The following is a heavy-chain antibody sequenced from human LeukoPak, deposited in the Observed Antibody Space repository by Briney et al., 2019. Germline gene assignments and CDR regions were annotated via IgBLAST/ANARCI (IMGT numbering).Heavy chain of an antibody. D-gene: IGHD4/OR15-4a*01. CDR3: ANEVRPNDY. Sequence: GGSLGLSCAASGFTFSSYEMNWVRQAPGKGLEWVSYISNSGSTIYYADSAKGRFTISRDNSKNTLYLQMNSLRAEDTALYFCANEVRPNDYWGRGTLVTVSS. J-gene: IGHJ4*02. CDR1: GFTFSSYE. CDR2: ISNSGSTI. V-gene: IGHV3-48*03.